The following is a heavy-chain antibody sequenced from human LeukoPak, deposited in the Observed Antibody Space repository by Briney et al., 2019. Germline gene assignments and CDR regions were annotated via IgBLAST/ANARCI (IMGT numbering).Heavy chain of an antibody. CDR3: ARDSRSGSYRRRHYYYYYGMDV. Sequence: PGRSLRLSCAASGFTFSSYGMHWVRQAPGKGLEWVSYISSSGSTIYYADSVKGRFTISRDNAKNSLYLQMNSLRAEDTAVYYCARDSRSGSYRRRHYYYYYGMDVWGQGTTVTVSS. D-gene: IGHD3-10*01. V-gene: IGHV3-48*04. CDR1: GFTFSSYG. J-gene: IGHJ6*02. CDR2: ISSSGSTI.